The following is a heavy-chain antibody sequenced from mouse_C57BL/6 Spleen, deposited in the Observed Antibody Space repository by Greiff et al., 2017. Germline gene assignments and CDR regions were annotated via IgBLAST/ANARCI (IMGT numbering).Heavy chain of an antibody. Sequence: QVQLQQPGAELVKPGASVKLSCKASGYTFTSYWMQWVKQRPGQGLEWIGEIDPSDSYTNYNQKFQGKASLTVDTSSSTAYMQLSSLTSEDSAVYYCARGLGRGYFDVWGTGTTVTVSS. CDR2: IDPSDSYT. V-gene: IGHV1-50*01. D-gene: IGHD4-1*01. CDR3: ARGLGRGYFDV. J-gene: IGHJ1*03. CDR1: GYTFTSYW.